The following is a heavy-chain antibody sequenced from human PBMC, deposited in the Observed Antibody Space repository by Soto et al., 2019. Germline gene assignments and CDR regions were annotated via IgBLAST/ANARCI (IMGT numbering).Heavy chain of an antibody. D-gene: IGHD3-9*01. CDR2: IFWLDAK. V-gene: IGHV2-5*05. Sequence: QITLKESGPTLVKPTQPLTLTCTFSGFSLSTSGVGVGWIRQPPGKALEWLALIFWLDAKHYGPSLKSRVTITQDTSKNQGVLTMTNMDPVDTAAYYCAHNPDYLTGWLGWGQGTLVTVAS. CDR1: GFSLSTSGVG. CDR3: AHNPDYLTGWLG. J-gene: IGHJ4*02.